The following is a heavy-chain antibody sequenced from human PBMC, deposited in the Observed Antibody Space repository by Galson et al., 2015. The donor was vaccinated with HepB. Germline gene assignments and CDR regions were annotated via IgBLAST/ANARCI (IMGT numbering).Heavy chain of an antibody. D-gene: IGHD7-27*01. Sequence: SVKVSCKASGYTFSTYDINWVRQATGQGLEWLGWMSPNSGYTGYAQEFQDRVTMTRDTSISTAYLELNSLRAEDTAVYYCTRLPNWGSKAFDVWGQGTLVSVSS. CDR1: GYTFSTYD. CDR3: TRLPNWGSKAFDV. V-gene: IGHV1-8*01. CDR2: MSPNSGYT. J-gene: IGHJ3*01.